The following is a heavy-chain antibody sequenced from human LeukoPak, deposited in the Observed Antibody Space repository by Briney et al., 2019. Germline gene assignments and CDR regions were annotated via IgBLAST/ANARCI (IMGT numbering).Heavy chain of an antibody. CDR3: ASVRSDYGDPYDAFDI. Sequence: ASVKVSCKASGYTFTGNYMHWVRQAPGQGLEWMGWINPNSGGTNYAQKFQGRVTMTRDTSISIAYMDLSRLRSDDTAVYYCASVRSDYGDPYDAFDIWGQGTMVTVSS. V-gene: IGHV1-2*02. CDR1: GYTFTGNY. J-gene: IGHJ3*02. CDR2: INPNSGGT. D-gene: IGHD4-17*01.